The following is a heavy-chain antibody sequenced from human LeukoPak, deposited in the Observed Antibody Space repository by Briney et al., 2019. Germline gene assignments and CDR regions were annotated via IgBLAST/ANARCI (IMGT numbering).Heavy chain of an antibody. J-gene: IGHJ3*02. V-gene: IGHV3-48*01. CDR1: GFTFSSYS. CDR3: ARDKPASDAFDI. CDR2: ISSSSSTI. D-gene: IGHD2-2*01. Sequence: GGSLRLSCTASGFTFSSYSMNWVRQAPGKGLEWVSYISSSSSTIYYADSVKGRFTISRDNAKNSLYLQMNSLRAEDTAVYYCARDKPASDAFDIWGQGTMVTVSS.